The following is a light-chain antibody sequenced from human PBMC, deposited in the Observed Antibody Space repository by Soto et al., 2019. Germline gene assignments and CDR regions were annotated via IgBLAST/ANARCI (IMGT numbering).Light chain of an antibody. CDR1: QSISSW. Sequence: DIQMTQSPSTLPASVGDRVTITCRASQSISSWLAWYQQKPGKAPKILIYDASSLKSGVPSRFSGSGSGTEFTLTISSLQPDDFASYYCQQYNSYWTFGQATKVDIK. CDR3: QQYNSYWT. J-gene: IGKJ1*01. CDR2: DAS. V-gene: IGKV1-5*01.